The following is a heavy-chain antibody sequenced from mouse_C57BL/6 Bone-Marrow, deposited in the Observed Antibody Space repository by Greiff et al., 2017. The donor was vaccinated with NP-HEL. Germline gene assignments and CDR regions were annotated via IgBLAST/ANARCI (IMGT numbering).Heavy chain of an antibody. CDR2: ILSGSGST. Sequence: VQLQQSAAELMKPGASAKLSCKATGYTFTGYWIEWVKQRPGHGLERIREILSGSGSTIYTEKFKGKATFTAETSSNTAYMQRSSLTTEDSAIYYCARSGSSWFAYWGQGTLVTVAA. J-gene: IGHJ3*01. CDR1: GYTFTGYW. V-gene: IGHV1-9*01. D-gene: IGHD1-1*01. CDR3: ARSGSSWFAY.